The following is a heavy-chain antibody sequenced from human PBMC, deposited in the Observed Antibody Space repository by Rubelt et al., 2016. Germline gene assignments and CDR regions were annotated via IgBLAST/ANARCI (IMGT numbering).Heavy chain of an antibody. V-gene: IGHV3-7*02. Sequence: RRSGRQAPGKGLEWVANIRQDGSEKYYLDSVKGRFTISRDNAKDSLYLQMNSLRVEDTAMCYCARGCGGACYNPGDYWGQGAHVIVSS. J-gene: IGHJ4*02. D-gene: IGHD2-21*01. CDR2: IRQDGSEK. CDR3: ARGCGGACYNPGDY.